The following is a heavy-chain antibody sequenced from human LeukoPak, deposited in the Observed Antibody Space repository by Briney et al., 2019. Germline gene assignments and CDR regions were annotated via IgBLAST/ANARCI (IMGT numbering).Heavy chain of an antibody. CDR3: ARSCSGGSCYSGWFDP. CDR1: GGSFSGYY. V-gene: IGHV4-34*01. D-gene: IGHD2-15*01. CDR2: INHSGST. J-gene: IGHJ5*02. Sequence: SETLSLTCAVYGGSFSGYYWSWIRQPPGKGLEWIGEINHSGSTNYNPSLKSRVTISVDTSKNQFSLKLSSVTAAETAVYYCARSCSGGSCYSGWFDPWGQGTLVTVSS.